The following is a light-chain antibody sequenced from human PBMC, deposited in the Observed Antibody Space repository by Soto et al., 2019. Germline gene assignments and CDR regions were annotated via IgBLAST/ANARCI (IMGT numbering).Light chain of an antibody. CDR1: QSVSSNY. Sequence: EIVLTQSPGTLSLSPGERATLSCRGSQSVSSNYLAWYQQKPGQAPRLLIYGASSRPTGIPGRFSGSGSGTDFALTISRVEPEDFAVYFCQQYGSSPSAFGQGTKLEIK. CDR2: GAS. V-gene: IGKV3-20*01. CDR3: QQYGSSPSA. J-gene: IGKJ2*01.